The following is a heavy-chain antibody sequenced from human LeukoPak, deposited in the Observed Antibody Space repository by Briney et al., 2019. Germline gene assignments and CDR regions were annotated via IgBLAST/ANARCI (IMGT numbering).Heavy chain of an antibody. CDR2: ISRSISYI. Sequence: GGSLRLSCAASGFTFSSYSMNWVRQAPGQGLEWVSSISRSISYIYYADSVKGRFTISVDNAKNSLYLQMNSLRAEDTAVYYCVADYYDSSGTSGGAFDIWGQGTKVTVSS. J-gene: IGHJ3*02. CDR1: GFTFSSYS. CDR3: VADYYDSSGTSGGAFDI. V-gene: IGHV3-21*01. D-gene: IGHD3-22*01.